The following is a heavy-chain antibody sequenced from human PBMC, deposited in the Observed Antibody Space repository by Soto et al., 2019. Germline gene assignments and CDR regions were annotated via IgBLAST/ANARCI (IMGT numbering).Heavy chain of an antibody. V-gene: IGHV1-69*13. Sequence: ASVKVSCKASGGTFSSYAISWVRQAPGQGLEWMGGIIPIFGTANYAQKFQGRVTITADESTSTAYMELSSLRSEDTAVYYCARGRITIFGVAVTYFDYWGQGTLVTVSS. D-gene: IGHD3-3*01. CDR1: GGTFSSYA. CDR2: IIPIFGTA. J-gene: IGHJ4*02. CDR3: ARGRITIFGVAVTYFDY.